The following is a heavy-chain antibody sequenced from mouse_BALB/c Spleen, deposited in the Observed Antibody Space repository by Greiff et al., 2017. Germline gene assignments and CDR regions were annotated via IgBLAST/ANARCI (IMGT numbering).Heavy chain of an antibody. V-gene: IGHV1-87*01. CDR1: GYTFTSYW. CDR2: IYPGDGDT. J-gene: IGHJ4*01. Sequence: QVQLQQSGAELARPGASVKLSCKASGYTFTSYWMQWVKQRPGQGLEWIGAIYPGDGDTRYTQKFKGKATLTADKSSSTAYMQLSSLASEDSAVYYCARRGITTGDYYAMDYWGQGTSVTVSS. D-gene: IGHD2-4*01. CDR3: ARRGITTGDYYAMDY.